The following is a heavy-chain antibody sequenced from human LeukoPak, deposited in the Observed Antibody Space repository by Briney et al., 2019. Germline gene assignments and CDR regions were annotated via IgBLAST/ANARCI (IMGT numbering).Heavy chain of an antibody. CDR3: ARHVASYDFDY. V-gene: IGHV4-39*01. J-gene: IGHJ4*02. Sequence: SETLSLTGSVSGGSISNSSYYWGWIRQPPGKGLEWIGSIYNSGSTYFNPSLKSRVTVSVDRTKNQFSLKLNSVTAADTAVYYCARHVASYDFDYWGQGTLVTVSS. CDR1: GGSISNSSYY. CDR2: IYNSGST. D-gene: IGHD2-21*01.